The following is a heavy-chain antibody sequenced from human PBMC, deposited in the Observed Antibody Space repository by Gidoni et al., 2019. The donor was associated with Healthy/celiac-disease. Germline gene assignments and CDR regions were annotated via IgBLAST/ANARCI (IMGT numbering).Heavy chain of an antibody. CDR2: ISSNGGST. D-gene: IGHD2-2*01. J-gene: IGHJ6*02. CDR3: VRGNIVVVPAAMVYYYYYGMDV. CDR1: GFPFSSYA. V-gene: IGHV3-64D*06. Sequence: EVQLVESGGGLVQPGGSLSLSCSASGFPFSSYAMHWARQAPGTGLEYVSAISSNGGSTYYADSVKGRFTISRDNSKNTLYLQMSSLRAEDTAVYYCVRGNIVVVPAAMVYYYYYGMDVWGQGTTVTVSS.